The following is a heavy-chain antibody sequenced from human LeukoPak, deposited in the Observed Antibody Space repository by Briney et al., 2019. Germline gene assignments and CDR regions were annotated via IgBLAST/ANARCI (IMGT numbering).Heavy chain of an antibody. V-gene: IGHV3-20*04. Sequence: GGSLRPSCAASGFTFGTYYMSWVRQAPGKGLEWVSGINWNGGSTGYADSVKGRFTISRDNAKNSLYLQMNSLRAEDTALYYCARIKTYYYDSTPVGAFDIWGQGTMVTVSS. CDR2: INWNGGST. CDR1: GFTFGTYY. J-gene: IGHJ3*02. D-gene: IGHD3-22*01. CDR3: ARIKTYYYDSTPVGAFDI.